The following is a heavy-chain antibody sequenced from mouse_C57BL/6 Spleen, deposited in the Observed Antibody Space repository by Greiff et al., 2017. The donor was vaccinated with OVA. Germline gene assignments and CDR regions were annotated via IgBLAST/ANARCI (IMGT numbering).Heavy chain of an antibody. CDR3: ATDGSSPPFAY. D-gene: IGHD1-1*01. CDR1: GYAFSSSW. V-gene: IGHV1-82*01. CDR2: IYPGDGDT. J-gene: IGHJ3*01. Sequence: VQLQESGPELVKPGASVKISCKASGYAFSSSWMNWVKQRPGKGLEWIGRIYPGDGDTNYNGKFKGKATLTADKSSSTAYMQLSSLTSEDSAVYFCATDGSSPPFAYWGQGTLVTVSA.